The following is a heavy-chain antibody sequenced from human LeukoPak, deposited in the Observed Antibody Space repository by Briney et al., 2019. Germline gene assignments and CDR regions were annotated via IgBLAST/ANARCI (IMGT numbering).Heavy chain of an antibody. J-gene: IGHJ4*02. V-gene: IGHV4-61*02. CDR2: IYDGGTT. CDR3: ARNGAVTSFDY. D-gene: IGHD3-3*01. CDR1: GASITRAYNY. Sequence: SQTLSLTCSVSGASITRAYNYWSWIRQPAGEGLEWIGRIYDGGTTDYNPSLGGRVTMSLDTSDNEFSLRLRYATAADTAAYYCARNGAVTSFDYWGQGILVTVS.